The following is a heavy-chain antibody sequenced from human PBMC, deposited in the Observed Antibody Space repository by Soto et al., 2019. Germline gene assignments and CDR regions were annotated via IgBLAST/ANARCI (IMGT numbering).Heavy chain of an antibody. J-gene: IGHJ6*02. CDR1: GGTFSSYA. CDR2: IIPIFGTA. CDR3: ARGRRSSMGYYDGMNV. D-gene: IGHD6-6*01. V-gene: IGHV1-69*13. Sequence: GASVKVSCKASGGTFSSYAISWVRQAPGQGLEWMGGIIPIFGTANYAQKFQGRVTITADESTSTAYMELSSLRSEDTAVYYCARGRRSSMGYYDGMNVWVEGTTVTVSS.